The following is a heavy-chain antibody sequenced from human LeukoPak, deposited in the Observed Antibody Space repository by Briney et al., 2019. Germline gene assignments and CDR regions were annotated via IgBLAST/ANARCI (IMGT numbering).Heavy chain of an antibody. CDR2: INPNSAAT. J-gene: IGHJ5*02. Sequence: ASVQVSCKASGYTFTGYYLHWVRQAPGQGLEWMGWINPNSAATNYAQKFQGRVTMTRDTSISTAYMELRRLTSDDTAVYYCARGDIVVVVAAKLDPWGQGTLVTVSS. D-gene: IGHD2-15*01. CDR1: GYTFTGYY. V-gene: IGHV1-2*02. CDR3: ARGDIVVVVAAKLDP.